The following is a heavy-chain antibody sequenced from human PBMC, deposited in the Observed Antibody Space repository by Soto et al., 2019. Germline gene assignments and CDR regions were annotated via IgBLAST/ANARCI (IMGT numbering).Heavy chain of an antibody. CDR3: VGGQYYFDC. J-gene: IGHJ4*02. D-gene: IGHD3-10*01. CDR1: GFPFTTYG. Sequence: QVQLVESGGGVVQPGRSLRLYCAASGFPFTTYGMHWVREGPGKGLEWVAVISYDGSNKYYADSVKGRFTISRDNSKNTLYLQMNSLRPEDTALYYCVGGQYYFDCRGQGTLVTVSS. V-gene: IGHV3-30*03. CDR2: ISYDGSNK.